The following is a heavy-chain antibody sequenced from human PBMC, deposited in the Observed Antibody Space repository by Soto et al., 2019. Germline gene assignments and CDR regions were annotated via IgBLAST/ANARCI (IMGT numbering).Heavy chain of an antibody. J-gene: IGHJ6*02. Sequence: SQTRALACAISGDSVSSNSAAWNWIRQSPSRVLEWLGRTYYSSKWYNDYAGSVTGRITINPDTYKTQFSLQLNSVTPEDTAVYSCARGTTGYYGSGSYYKDRTLRGGMDVWGQGTTVTVSS. D-gene: IGHD3-10*01. CDR2: TYYSSKWYN. CDR3: ARGTTGYYGSGSYYKDRTLRGGMDV. CDR1: GDSVSSNSAA. V-gene: IGHV6-1*01.